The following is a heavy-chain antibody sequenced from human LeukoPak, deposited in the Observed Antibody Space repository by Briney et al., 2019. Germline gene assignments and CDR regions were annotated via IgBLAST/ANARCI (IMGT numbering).Heavy chain of an antibody. D-gene: IGHD4-17*01. CDR1: GGSISSYY. J-gene: IGHJ6*03. CDR3: ARDRAGYGDGNYFFHMDV. Sequence: SETLSLTCTVSGGSISSYYWSWIRQPPGKGLEWIGYIYYSGSTNYNPSLKSRVTISVDTSKNQFSLKLSSVTAADTAVYYCARDRAGYGDGNYFFHMDVWGKGTTVTISS. V-gene: IGHV4-59*01. CDR2: IYYSGST.